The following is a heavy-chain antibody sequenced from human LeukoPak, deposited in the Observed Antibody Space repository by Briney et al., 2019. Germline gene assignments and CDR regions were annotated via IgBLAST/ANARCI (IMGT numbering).Heavy chain of an antibody. CDR1: GYTFTSYY. D-gene: IGHD6-19*01. CDR3: AREARSSGWYGSFEDWFDP. V-gene: IGHV1-46*01. J-gene: IGHJ5*02. Sequence: ASVKVSCKASGYTFTSYYMHWVRQAPGQGLEWMGIINPSGGSTSYAQKFQGRVTMTRDMSTSTVYMGLSSLRSEDTAVYYCAREARSSGWYGSFEDWFDPWGQGTLVTVSS. CDR2: INPSGGST.